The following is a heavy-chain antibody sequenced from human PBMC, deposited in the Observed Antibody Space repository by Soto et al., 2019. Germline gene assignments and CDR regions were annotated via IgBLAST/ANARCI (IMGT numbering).Heavy chain of an antibody. D-gene: IGHD5-12*01. Sequence: PGGSVRLSCAASGFTFSSYAMSWVRQAPGKGLERVSAISGSGGSTYYADSVKGRFTISRDNSKNTLYLQMNSLRAEDTAVYYCAKDLVGGYDADWFDPWGQGTLVTVSS. CDR2: ISGSGGST. V-gene: IGHV3-23*01. CDR3: AKDLVGGYDADWFDP. CDR1: GFTFSSYA. J-gene: IGHJ5*02.